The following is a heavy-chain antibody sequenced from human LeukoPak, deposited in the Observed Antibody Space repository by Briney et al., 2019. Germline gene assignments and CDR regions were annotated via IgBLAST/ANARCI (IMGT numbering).Heavy chain of an antibody. CDR1: GFTFSSYS. Sequence: GGSLRLSCGASGFTFSSYSMNWVRQAPGKGLEWVSSISSSSSYIYYADSVKGRFTISRDNAKNSLYLQMNSLRAEDTAVYCCARSAGYSSGWYGYWGQGTLVTVSS. D-gene: IGHD6-19*01. CDR2: ISSSSSYI. CDR3: ARSAGYSSGWYGY. J-gene: IGHJ4*02. V-gene: IGHV3-21*01.